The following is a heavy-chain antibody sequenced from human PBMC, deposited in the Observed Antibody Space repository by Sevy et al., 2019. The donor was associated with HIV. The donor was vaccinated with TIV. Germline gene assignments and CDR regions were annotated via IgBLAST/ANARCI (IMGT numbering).Heavy chain of an antibody. CDR3: TGAPGVVTLPSFDY. CDR1: GFTFGDYA. Sequence: GGSLRLSCTASGFTFGDYAMSWVRQAPGKGLEWVGFIRSRAYGGTTEYAASVKGRFTISRDESKSIAYLQMNSLKTEDTAVYYCTGAPGVVTLPSFDYWGQGTLVTVSS. D-gene: IGHD2-21*02. CDR2: IRSRAYGGTT. J-gene: IGHJ4*02. V-gene: IGHV3-49*04.